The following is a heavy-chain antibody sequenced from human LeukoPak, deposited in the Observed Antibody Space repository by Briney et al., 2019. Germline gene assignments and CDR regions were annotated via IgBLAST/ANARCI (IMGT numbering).Heavy chain of an antibody. CDR1: GGSISSGDYY. D-gene: IGHD4-11*01. J-gene: IGHJ4*02. CDR3: ARARLGKYSNFEIDY. Sequence: SETLSLTCTVSGGSISSGDYYWSWIRQPPGKGLEWIGYIYYSGSTYYNPSLKSRVTISVDTSKNQFSLKLSSVTAADTAVYYCARARLGKYSNFEIDYWGQGTPVTVSS. CDR2: IYYSGST. V-gene: IGHV4-30-4*01.